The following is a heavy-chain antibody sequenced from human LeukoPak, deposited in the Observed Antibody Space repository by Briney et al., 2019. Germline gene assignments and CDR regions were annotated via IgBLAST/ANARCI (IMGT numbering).Heavy chain of an antibody. Sequence: GASVKVSCKASGYTFTSYDINWVRQAPGQGLEWMGWMGARHGYTGSAQRFQGRITMTRDTSISTACMELSSLTSDDTAVYYCARGWISGDVSEYYFEIWGQGTLVTVSS. D-gene: IGHD5/OR15-5a*01. V-gene: IGHV1-8*01. J-gene: IGHJ4*02. CDR3: ARGWISGDVSEYYFEI. CDR2: MGARHGYT. CDR1: GYTFTSYD.